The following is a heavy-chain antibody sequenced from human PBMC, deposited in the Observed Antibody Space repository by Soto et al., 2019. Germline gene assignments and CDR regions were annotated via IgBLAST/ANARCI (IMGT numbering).Heavy chain of an antibody. D-gene: IGHD4-4*01. Sequence: GGSLRLSCAASGFSVSNTYMHWVRQAPGKGLEWVSVISGPGVTYYADSVKGRIALSRDTSQNTMYLHMRNLRADDTAVYYCARTRLQYRELVSWGQGTLVTVSS. J-gene: IGHJ5*02. CDR1: GFSVSNTY. V-gene: IGHV3-53*01. CDR2: ISGPGVT. CDR3: ARTRLQYRELVS.